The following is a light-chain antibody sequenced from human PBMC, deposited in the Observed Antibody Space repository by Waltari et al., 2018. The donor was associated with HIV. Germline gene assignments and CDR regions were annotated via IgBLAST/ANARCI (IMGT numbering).Light chain of an antibody. Sequence: EIMLTQSPATLSLSPGKKATLSCRASQSVATYLAWFQQRPGQAPRVLIYDASNRANGIPASFSGSGSGTDFTLTISSLEPEDFGVYYCQQRNIPITFGQGTRLEI. CDR1: QSVATY. CDR2: DAS. V-gene: IGKV3-11*01. J-gene: IGKJ5*01. CDR3: QQRNIPIT.